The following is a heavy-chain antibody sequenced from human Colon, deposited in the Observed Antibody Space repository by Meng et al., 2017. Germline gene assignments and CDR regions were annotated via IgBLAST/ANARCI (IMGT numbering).Heavy chain of an antibody. J-gene: IGHJ5*02. D-gene: IGHD5-24*01. CDR3: ARGGAGYSPPSWFDP. Sequence: GSLRLSCAVSGGTFTSYYWAWIRQSPEKGLEWIAEINHRGGTNYNPSLKSRVTISVNMSKKQFSLNLRSVTAADTAVYYCARGGAGYSPPSWFDPWGQGALVTVSS. CDR1: GGTFTSYY. CDR2: INHRGGT. V-gene: IGHV4-34*01.